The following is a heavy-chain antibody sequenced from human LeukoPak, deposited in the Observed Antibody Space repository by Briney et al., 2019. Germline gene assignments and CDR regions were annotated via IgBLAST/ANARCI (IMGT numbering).Heavy chain of an antibody. D-gene: IGHD2-15*01. CDR2: INPNSGGT. V-gene: IGHV1-2*02. CDR3: AKAKYCSGGSCYPPRD. CDR1: GYTFTGYY. Sequence: ASVKVSCKASGYTFTGYYMHWVRQAPGQGLEWMGWINPNSGGTNYAQKFQGRVTMTRDTSISTAYMELSRLRSDDTAVYYCAKAKYCSGGSCYPPRDWGQGTLVTVSS. J-gene: IGHJ4*02.